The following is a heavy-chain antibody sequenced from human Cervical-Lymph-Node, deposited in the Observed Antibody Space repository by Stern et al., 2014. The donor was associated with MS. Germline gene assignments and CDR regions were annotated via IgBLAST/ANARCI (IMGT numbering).Heavy chain of an antibody. V-gene: IGHV4-4*02. D-gene: IGHD2-2*01. CDR2: VYHSGSA. J-gene: IGHJ4*02. CDR1: GGSIRSDNW. Sequence: QLQLQASGPGLVKPSGTLSLTCAVSGGSIRSDNWWSWVRQPPGKGLEWIGEVYHSGSANYNPSLKSRVTMSVDKSKNQFSLRLTSVTAADTAVYYCARDFEFQLQCDWGQGALVTVSS. CDR3: ARDFEFQLQCD.